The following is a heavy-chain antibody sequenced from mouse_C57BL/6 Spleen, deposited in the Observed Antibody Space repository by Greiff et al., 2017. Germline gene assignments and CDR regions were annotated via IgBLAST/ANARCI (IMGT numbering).Heavy chain of an antibody. CDR3: ARWWLLRGD. Sequence: QVQLKESGAELVKPGPSVKLSCKASGYTFTSYWMHWVKQRPGQGLEWIGMILPNSGSTNYNEKFKSKATLTVDKSSSTAYMQLSRLTSEDSAVYYCARWWLLRGDWGQGTTLTVSS. J-gene: IGHJ2*01. CDR1: GYTFTSYW. V-gene: IGHV1-64*01. CDR2: ILPNSGST. D-gene: IGHD2-3*01.